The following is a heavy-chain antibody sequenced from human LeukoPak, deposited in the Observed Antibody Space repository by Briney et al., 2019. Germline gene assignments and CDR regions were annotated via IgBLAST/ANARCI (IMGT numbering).Heavy chain of an antibody. J-gene: IGHJ4*02. CDR2: ISGSGGST. D-gene: IGHD6-13*01. CDR3: AKRCRGAAGSCLDY. CDR1: GFTFSSYA. V-gene: IGHV3-23*01. Sequence: GGSLRLSCAASGFTFSSYAMSWVRQAPGKGLEWVSAISGSGGSTYYADSVKGRFTISRDKSKNTLYLQMNSLRAEDTALYYCAKRCRGAAGSCLDYWGQGTLVTVSS.